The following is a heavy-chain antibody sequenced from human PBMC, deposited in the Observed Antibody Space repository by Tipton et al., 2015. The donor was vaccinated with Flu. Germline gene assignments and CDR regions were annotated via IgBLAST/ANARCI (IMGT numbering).Heavy chain of an antibody. CDR2: IYTSGST. CDR3: ARGCDFWSGGEYYFDY. Sequence: LRLSCTVSGGSISSGSYYWSWTRQPAGKGLEWIGRIYTSGSTNYNPSLKSRVAISVDTSKTQFPLKLSSVTAADTAVYYCARGCDFWSGGEYYFDYWGQGTLVTVSS. V-gene: IGHV4-61*02. D-gene: IGHD3-3*01. J-gene: IGHJ4*01. CDR1: GGSISSGSYY.